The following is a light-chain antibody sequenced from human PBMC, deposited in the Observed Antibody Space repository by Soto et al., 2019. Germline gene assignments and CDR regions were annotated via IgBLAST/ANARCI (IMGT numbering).Light chain of an antibody. CDR2: DAS. V-gene: IGKV3-11*01. J-gene: IGKJ4*01. Sequence: EIVLTQSPATLSLSPGERATLSCRASQRISSYLAWYQQKPGQAPRLLIYDASNRATGIPARFSGSGSGTDFSLTISSLEPEDFAVYYCQQRGNWPLFGGGTKVEIK. CDR3: QQRGNWPL. CDR1: QRISSY.